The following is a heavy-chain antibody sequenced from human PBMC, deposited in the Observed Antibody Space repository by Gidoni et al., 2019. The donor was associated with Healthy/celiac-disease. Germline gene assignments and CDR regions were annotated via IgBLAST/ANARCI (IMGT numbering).Heavy chain of an antibody. Sequence: QVQLVESGGGVVQPGRSLRLSCAASGFTFSSYGMHWVRQAPGKGLEWVAFISYDGSNKYYADSVKGRFTISRDNSKNTLYLQMNSLRAEDTAVYYCAKDYSLLRDGYNLFDYWGQGTLVTVSS. J-gene: IGHJ4*02. CDR2: ISYDGSNK. CDR1: GFTFSSYG. D-gene: IGHD5-12*01. CDR3: AKDYSLLRDGYNLFDY. V-gene: IGHV3-30*18.